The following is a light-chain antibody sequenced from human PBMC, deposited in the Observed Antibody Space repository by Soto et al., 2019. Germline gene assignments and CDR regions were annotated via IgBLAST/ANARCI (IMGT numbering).Light chain of an antibody. V-gene: IGKV3-15*01. Sequence: EIVMTQSPVTLSVSPGERATLSCRASQSVRSNIAWYQQKPGQVPRLLIYGASTRATGIPARFSGSGSGTEFTLTISSLQSEDFAVYYCQHYNNWPPWTLGQGTKVEVK. CDR1: QSVRSN. CDR3: QHYNNWPPWT. CDR2: GAS. J-gene: IGKJ1*01.